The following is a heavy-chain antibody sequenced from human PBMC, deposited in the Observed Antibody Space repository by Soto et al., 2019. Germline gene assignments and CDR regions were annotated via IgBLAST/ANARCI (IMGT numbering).Heavy chain of an antibody. Sequence: GSLRLSCAASGFVFSDFQFNWVRQSPGGGLEWLSSITGTSAFTEYAESIEGRFTISRDNPNKLLFLHMDNLRPEDTAVYYCARDNLAFQGAFDLWGQGTLVTVSS. CDR2: ITGTSAFT. V-gene: IGHV3-21*01. CDR1: GFVFSDFQ. CDR3: ARDNLAFQGAFDL. J-gene: IGHJ4*02. D-gene: IGHD3-16*01.